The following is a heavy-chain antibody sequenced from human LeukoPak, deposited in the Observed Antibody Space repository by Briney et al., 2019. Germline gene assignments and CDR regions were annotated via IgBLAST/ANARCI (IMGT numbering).Heavy chain of an antibody. CDR2: ISSSTSYT. CDR1: GFTFSDFY. D-gene: IGHD6-19*01. V-gene: IGHV3-11*06. CDR3: ARDGSGYSSDWYIDH. J-gene: IGHJ4*02. Sequence: PGGSLRLSCAASGFTFSDFYMIWIRQAPGKGLERLSYISSSTSYTNYADSVKGRFTISRDNARNSLYLQMNSLRAEDTAVYFCARDGSGYSSDWYIDHWGQGTPVTVSS.